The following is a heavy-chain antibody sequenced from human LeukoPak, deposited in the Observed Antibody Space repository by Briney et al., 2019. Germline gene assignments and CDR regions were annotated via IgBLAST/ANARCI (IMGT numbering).Heavy chain of an antibody. CDR1: GDSVSSNSAA. V-gene: IGHV6-1*01. J-gene: IGHJ4*02. CDR2: TYSRSQWYN. D-gene: IGHD3-22*01. CDR3: ARKADSSGSFDY. Sequence: SQTLSLTCAISGDSVSSNSAAWNWLRQSPSRGLEWLGRTYSRSQWYNDYAVSVKSRININPDTSKNQFSLQLNSVTPEDTAVYYCARKADSSGSFDYWGQGTLVTVSS.